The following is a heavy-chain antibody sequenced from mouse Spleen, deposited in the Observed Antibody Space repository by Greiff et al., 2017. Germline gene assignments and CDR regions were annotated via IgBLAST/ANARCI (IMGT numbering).Heavy chain of an antibody. J-gene: IGHJ4*01. D-gene: IGHD2-10*02. Sequence: QVQLQQSGAELVKPGASVKISCKASGYAFSSYWMNWVKQRPGKGLEWIGQIYPGDGDTNYNGKFKGKATLTADKSSSTAYMQLSSLTSEDSAVYFCAPSYGNYYAMDYWGQGTSVTVSS. CDR2: IYPGDGDT. V-gene: IGHV1-80*01. CDR1: GYAFSSYW. CDR3: APSYGNYYAMDY.